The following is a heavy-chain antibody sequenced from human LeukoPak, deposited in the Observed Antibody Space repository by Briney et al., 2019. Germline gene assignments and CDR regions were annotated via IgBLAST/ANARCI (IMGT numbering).Heavy chain of an antibody. V-gene: IGHV3-48*01. D-gene: IGHD5-18*01. Sequence: GGSLRLSCAASGSTFSSYSMNWVRQAPGKGLEWVSYISSSSSTIYYADSVKGRFTISRDNAKNSLYLQMNSLRAEDTAVYYCARRYSYGYSDAFDIWGQGTMVTVSS. CDR3: ARRYSYGYSDAFDI. CDR2: ISSSSSTI. CDR1: GSTFSSYS. J-gene: IGHJ3*02.